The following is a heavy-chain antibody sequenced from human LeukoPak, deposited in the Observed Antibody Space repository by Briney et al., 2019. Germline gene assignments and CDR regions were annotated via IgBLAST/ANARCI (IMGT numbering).Heavy chain of an antibody. D-gene: IGHD5-12*01. CDR3: ARDHLRGYSGYDCEEGYWFDP. CDR2: TYYRSKWYN. J-gene: IGHJ5*02. CDR1: GDSVSSNSAA. Sequence: SQTLSLTCAISGDSVSSNSAAWNWIRQSPSRGLEWLGRTYYRSKWYNDYAVSVKSRITINPDTSKNQFSLQLNSVTPEDTAVYYCARDHLRGYSGYDCEEGYWFDPWGQGTLVTVSS. V-gene: IGHV6-1*01.